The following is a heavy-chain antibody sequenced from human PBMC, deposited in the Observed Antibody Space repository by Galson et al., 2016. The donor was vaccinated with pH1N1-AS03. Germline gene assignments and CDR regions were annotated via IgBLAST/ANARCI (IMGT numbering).Heavy chain of an antibody. D-gene: IGHD2-15*01. CDR3: AKSPGYCSAGSCSDQGYFDY. CDR1: GFTFDDYA. CDR2: ISWNSGTI. V-gene: IGHV3-9*01. J-gene: IGHJ4*02. Sequence: SLRLSCAGSGFTFDDYAMHWVSGISWNSGTIGYTDSVKGRFTISRDNAKNSLYLQMNSPRAEDTALYYCAKSPGYCSAGSCSDQGYFDYWGQGTLVTVSS.